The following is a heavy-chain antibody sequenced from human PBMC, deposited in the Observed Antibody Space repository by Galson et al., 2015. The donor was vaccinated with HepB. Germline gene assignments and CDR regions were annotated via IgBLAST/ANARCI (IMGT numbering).Heavy chain of an antibody. CDR1: GDSVSSNSAA. J-gene: IGHJ4*02. Sequence: CAISGDSVSSNSAAWNWIRQSPSRGLEWLGRTYYRSRWYNDYAVSVKSQITINLDTSKNQFSLQLNSVTPEDTAVYYCARWRHDSGDFDYWSQGALVTVSS. D-gene: IGHD4-17*01. CDR2: TYYRSRWYN. V-gene: IGHV6-1*01. CDR3: ARWRHDSGDFDY.